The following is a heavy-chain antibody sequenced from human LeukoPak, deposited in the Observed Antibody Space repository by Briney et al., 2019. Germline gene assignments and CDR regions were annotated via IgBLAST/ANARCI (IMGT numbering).Heavy chain of an antibody. CDR2: ISCDGCNK. CDR1: GFTFSSYA. CDR3: ASGRVLRFLEWLSQPLDY. J-gene: IGHJ4*02. Sequence: GRSLRPSCAAAGFTFSSYAMRWVRQAPGDWLEWVAVISCDGCNKYYADSVKGGFSISRDNSKNTLYLQKNSLRAEDTAVYYCASGRVLRFLEWLSQPLDYWGQGTLVTVSS. D-gene: IGHD3-3*01. V-gene: IGHV3-30-3*01.